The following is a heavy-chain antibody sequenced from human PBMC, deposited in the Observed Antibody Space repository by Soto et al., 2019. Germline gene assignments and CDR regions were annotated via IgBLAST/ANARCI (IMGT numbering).Heavy chain of an antibody. J-gene: IGHJ2*01. CDR3: ARTKITYYYDSSGYLRHFDL. Sequence: SETLSLTCTVSVGSISSSSYYWGWILQPPGKGLEWIGSIYYSGSTYYNPSLKSRVTISVDTSKNQFSLKLSSVTAADTAVYYCARTKITYYYDSSGYLRHFDLWGRGTLVTVSS. V-gene: IGHV4-39*01. CDR2: IYYSGST. D-gene: IGHD3-22*01. CDR1: VGSISSSSYY.